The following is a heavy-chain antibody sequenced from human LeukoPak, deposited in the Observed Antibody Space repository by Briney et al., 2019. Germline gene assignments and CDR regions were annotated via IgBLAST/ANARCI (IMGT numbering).Heavy chain of an antibody. CDR2: IKQDGSEK. CDR1: GFTFSDYW. V-gene: IGHV3-7*01. J-gene: IGHJ4*02. D-gene: IGHD4-23*01. Sequence: GGSLRLSCAASGFTFSDYWMNWVRQAPGKGLEWLSTIKQDGSEKFYVASVKGRFTMSRDNTKNSLYPQMNSLRAEDTAVYYCARDGRDYAGNSGGNYWGQGTLVTVSS. CDR3: ARDGRDYAGNSGGNY.